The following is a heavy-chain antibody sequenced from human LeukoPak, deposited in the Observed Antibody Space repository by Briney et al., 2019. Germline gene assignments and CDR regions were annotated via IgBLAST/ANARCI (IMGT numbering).Heavy chain of an antibody. D-gene: IGHD3-22*01. Sequence: GASVKVSCKASGYTFTGYYMHWVRQAPGQGLEWMGWINPNSGGTNYAQKFQGRVTMTRDTSISTAYMELSRLRSDDTAVYYCARGAGHNYYDSSGYYNWFDPWGQGTLVTVSS. CDR2: INPNSGGT. CDR1: GYTFTGYY. J-gene: IGHJ5*02. V-gene: IGHV1-2*02. CDR3: ARGAGHNYYDSSGYYNWFDP.